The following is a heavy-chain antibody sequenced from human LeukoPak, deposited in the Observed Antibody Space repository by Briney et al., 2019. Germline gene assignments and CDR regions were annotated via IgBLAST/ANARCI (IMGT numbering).Heavy chain of an antibody. Sequence: SETLSLTCTVSGGSISSSNYYWGWIRQPPGKGLEWIGSSYYRGSTYYNPSLKSRVTISVDTSETQFSLKVSSVTAAAAAVYYCARTYHYDSSGYFLPPYFDYWGQGTLVTVSS. J-gene: IGHJ4*02. V-gene: IGHV4-39*01. D-gene: IGHD3-22*01. CDR3: ARTYHYDSSGYFLPPYFDY. CDR2: SYYRGST. CDR1: GGSISSSNYY.